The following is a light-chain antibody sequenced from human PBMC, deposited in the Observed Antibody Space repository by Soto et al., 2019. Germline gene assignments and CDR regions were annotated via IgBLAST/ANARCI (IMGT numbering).Light chain of an antibody. Sequence: DIQLTQSPSSLSASVGDRVTITCRTSQSISNYLNWYQQKPGKVPKLLIYAASSLQSGGPSRFSGSGSGTDFTRTSSSLQPEDFATYYCQQRYSAPLTFGGGTNVEIK. CDR2: AAS. CDR1: QSISNY. J-gene: IGKJ4*01. V-gene: IGKV1-39*01. CDR3: QQRYSAPLT.